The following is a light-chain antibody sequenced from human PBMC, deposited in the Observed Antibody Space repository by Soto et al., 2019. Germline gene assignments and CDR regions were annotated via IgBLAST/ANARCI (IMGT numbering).Light chain of an antibody. Sequence: DIQMTQSPSSLSASVGDRVTITCRASQSISSYLNWYQQKPGKAPKLLIYAASSLQSGVPSRFSGSGSGTDFNLTISSLQPEDFATYYCKQSYSTPTFGQGTKVEIK. CDR2: AAS. CDR3: KQSYSTPT. CDR1: QSISSY. J-gene: IGKJ1*01. V-gene: IGKV1-39*01.